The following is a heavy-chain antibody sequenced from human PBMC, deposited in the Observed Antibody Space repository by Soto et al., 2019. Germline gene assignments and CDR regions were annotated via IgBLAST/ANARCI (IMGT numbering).Heavy chain of an antibody. CDR3: ARVPDY. CDR2: IYYRGST. CDR1: GGSISSGGYS. V-gene: IGHV4-31*03. J-gene: IGHJ4*02. Sequence: QVQLQESGPGLVKPSQTLSLTCTVSGGSISSGGYSWSWFRQHPGKGLEWIGYIYYRGSTYYNPSLKRRGTISVDTSKNQFSLKLSSVTAADTAVYYCARVPDYWGQGTLVTVSS.